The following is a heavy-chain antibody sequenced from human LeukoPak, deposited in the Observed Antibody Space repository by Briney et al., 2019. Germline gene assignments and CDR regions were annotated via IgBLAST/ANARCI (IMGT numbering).Heavy chain of an antibody. J-gene: IGHJ6*02. Sequence: ASVKVSCKASGYTFTSYGISWVRQAPGQGLEWMGWISAYNGNTNYAQKLQGRVTMTTDTSTSTADMELRSLRSDDTAVYYCARENRADCSGCSCYGWHRYYYYGMDVWGQGTTVTVSS. CDR1: GYTFTSYG. V-gene: IGHV1-18*01. D-gene: IGHD2-15*01. CDR3: ARENRADCSGCSCYGWHRYYYYGMDV. CDR2: ISAYNGNT.